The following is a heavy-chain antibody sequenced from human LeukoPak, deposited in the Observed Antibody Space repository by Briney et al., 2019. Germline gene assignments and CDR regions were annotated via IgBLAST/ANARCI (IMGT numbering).Heavy chain of an antibody. D-gene: IGHD3-22*01. V-gene: IGHV3-66*02. CDR3: ARGHYYDSSGLDF. CDR2: IDSGGRT. Sequence: GGSLSLYCAASGFTVSSNYMNWVRQAPGQGLEWVSVIDSGGRTFYPDSVKGRFTISRDTSKTTLYLQMNRLRAENTAVYYCARGHYYDSSGLDFWGQGTLVTVSS. CDR1: GFTVSSNY. J-gene: IGHJ4*02.